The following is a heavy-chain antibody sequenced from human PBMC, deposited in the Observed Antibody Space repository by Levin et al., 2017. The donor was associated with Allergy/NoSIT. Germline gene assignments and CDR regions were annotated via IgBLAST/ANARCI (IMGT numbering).Heavy chain of an antibody. CDR3: AKDTKWFGGYYYGMDV. V-gene: IGHV3-9*01. CDR1: GFTFVDSA. J-gene: IGHJ6*02. Sequence: LSLTCAASGFTFVDSAMHWVRPAPGKGLEWVSGISWNSGSIGYADSVKGRFTISRDNAKNSLYLQMNSLRAEETALYYCAKDTKWFGGYYYGMDVWGQGTTVTGSS. D-gene: IGHD3-10*01. CDR2: ISWNSGSI.